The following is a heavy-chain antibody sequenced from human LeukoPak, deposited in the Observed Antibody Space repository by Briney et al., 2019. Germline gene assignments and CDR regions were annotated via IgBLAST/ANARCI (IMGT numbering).Heavy chain of an antibody. D-gene: IGHD5-24*01. Sequence: HTGGSLRLSCAASGFTFDDYAMSWVRQAPGKGLEWVSAISGSGGSTYYADSVKGRFTISRDNSKNTLYLQMNSLRAEDTAVYYCAKDVERWLQFFWDYWGQGTLVTVSS. V-gene: IGHV3-23*01. CDR1: GFTFDDYA. CDR2: ISGSGGST. CDR3: AKDVERWLQFFWDY. J-gene: IGHJ4*02.